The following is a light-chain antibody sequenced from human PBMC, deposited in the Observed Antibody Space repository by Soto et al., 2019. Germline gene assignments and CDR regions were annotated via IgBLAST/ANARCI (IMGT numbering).Light chain of an antibody. J-gene: IGKJ1*01. V-gene: IGKV3D-15*01. CDR3: QQYGSSGT. CDR1: QSIRNN. Sequence: EIVMTQSPATLSVSPGERATLSCRASQSIRNNLAWYQQKPGQAPRLLVYDASTRDTGIPARFSGSGSGTEFTLTISSLESEDFAVYYCQQYGSSGTFGQGTKVDIX. CDR2: DAS.